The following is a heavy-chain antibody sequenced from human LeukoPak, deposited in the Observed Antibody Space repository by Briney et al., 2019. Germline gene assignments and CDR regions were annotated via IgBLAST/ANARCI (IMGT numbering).Heavy chain of an antibody. CDR3: ARKTVVGSYFDY. CDR2: IKQDGSDK. Sequence: GGSLRLSCAASGFTFSSYWMSWVRQAPGKGLEWVANIKQDGSDKYYVDSVKGRYTISRDNAKNSLYLQINSLRAEDTAVYYCARKTVVGSYFDYWGQGTPVTVSS. V-gene: IGHV3-7*03. CDR1: GFTFSSYW. D-gene: IGHD4-23*01. J-gene: IGHJ4*02.